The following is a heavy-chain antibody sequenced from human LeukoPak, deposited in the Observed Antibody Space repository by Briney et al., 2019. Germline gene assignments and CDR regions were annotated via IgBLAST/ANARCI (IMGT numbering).Heavy chain of an antibody. CDR1: GYTFSGDY. CDR2: INPNSGGT. J-gene: IGHJ4*02. D-gene: IGHD1-26*01. V-gene: IGHV1-2*06. CDR3: ARDRNLYSGSFAS. Sequence: ALVKVSCKASGYTFSGDYMHWVRQAPGQGLEWMGRINPNSGGTNYAQKFQGRVTMTRDTSISTAYMELSRLTSDDTAVYYCARDRNLYSGSFASWGQGTLVTVSS.